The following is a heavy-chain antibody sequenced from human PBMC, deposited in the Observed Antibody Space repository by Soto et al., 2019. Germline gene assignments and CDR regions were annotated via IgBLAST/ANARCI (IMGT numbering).Heavy chain of an antibody. J-gene: IGHJ4*02. CDR2: ISYDGSNK. Sequence: QVQLVESGGGVVQPGRSLRLSCAASGFTFSSYGMHWVRQAPGKGLEWVAVISYDGSNKYYADSVKGRFTISRDNSKNTLYLQMNSLRAEDTAVYYCAKAHRSGSYGYWGQGTRVTVSS. V-gene: IGHV3-30*18. CDR1: GFTFSSYG. D-gene: IGHD1-26*01. CDR3: AKAHRSGSYGY.